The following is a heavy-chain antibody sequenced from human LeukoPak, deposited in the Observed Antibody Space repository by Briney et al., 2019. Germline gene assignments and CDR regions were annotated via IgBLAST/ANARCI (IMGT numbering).Heavy chain of an antibody. Sequence: PSETLSLTCTVSGGSISSSSYYWGWIRQPPGKGLEWIGSIFYSGSTYYNPSLESRVTISVDTSKNQFSLILTSVTAADTAVYHCARVRSGYSYGPFDYWGQGTLVTVSS. D-gene: IGHD5-18*01. CDR3: ARVRSGYSYGPFDY. V-gene: IGHV4-39*07. J-gene: IGHJ4*02. CDR2: IFYSGST. CDR1: GGSISSSSYY.